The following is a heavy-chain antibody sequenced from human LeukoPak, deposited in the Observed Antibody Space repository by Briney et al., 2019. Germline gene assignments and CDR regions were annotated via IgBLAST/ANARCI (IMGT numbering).Heavy chain of an antibody. CDR3: ARRRVRGVMDY. J-gene: IGHJ4*02. CDR1: GGSFSGYY. Sequence: SETLSLTCAAYGGSFSGYYWSWIRQPPGKGLEWIGEINHSGSTNYNPSLKSRVTISVDTSKNQFSLKLSSVTAADTAVYYCARRRVRGVMDYWGQGTLVTVSS. V-gene: IGHV4-34*01. D-gene: IGHD3-10*01. CDR2: INHSGST.